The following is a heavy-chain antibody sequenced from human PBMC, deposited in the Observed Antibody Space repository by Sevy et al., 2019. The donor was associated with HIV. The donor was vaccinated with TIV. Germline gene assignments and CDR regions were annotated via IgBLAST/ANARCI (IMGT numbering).Heavy chain of an antibody. CDR1: GFTFSSYA. Sequence: GGSLRLSCAASGFTFSSYAMSWVRQAPGKGLEWVSAISGSGGSTYYADSVKGRFTISRDNSKNTLYLQMNSLGAEDTAVYYCAKVLKDYYDSSGYPDPYDYWGQGTLVTVSS. J-gene: IGHJ4*02. D-gene: IGHD3-22*01. CDR3: AKVLKDYYDSSGYPDPYDY. V-gene: IGHV3-23*01. CDR2: ISGSGGST.